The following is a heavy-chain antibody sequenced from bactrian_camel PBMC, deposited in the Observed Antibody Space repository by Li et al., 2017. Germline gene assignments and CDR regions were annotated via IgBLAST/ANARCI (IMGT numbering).Heavy chain of an antibody. V-gene: IGHV3S1*01. D-gene: IGHD1*01. J-gene: IGHJ4*01. Sequence: HVQLVESGGGLVRPGGSLRLSCAASGFTFSSYWMYWVRQAPGKGLEWVSTIPSGGSTPSYADSVKGRFSGSRDSAKSTVYLQMDNLRPEDTGTYYCAKSLASALGGAGRSPGTQVTVS. CDR2: IPSGGSTP. CDR1: GFTFSSYW.